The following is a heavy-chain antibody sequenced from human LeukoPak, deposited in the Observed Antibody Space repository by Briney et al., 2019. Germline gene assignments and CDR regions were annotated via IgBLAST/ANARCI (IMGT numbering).Heavy chain of an antibody. J-gene: IGHJ4*02. V-gene: IGHV3-21*01. D-gene: IGHD5-24*01. CDR1: GFTFSSYS. Sequence: GGSLRLSCAASGFTFSSYSMNWVRQAPGKGLEWVSSIRSSSSYIYYADSVKGRFTISRDNAKNSLYLQMNSLRVEDTAVYYCARYRDGYTYFDYWGQGTLVTVSS. CDR3: ARYRDGYTYFDY. CDR2: IRSSSSYI.